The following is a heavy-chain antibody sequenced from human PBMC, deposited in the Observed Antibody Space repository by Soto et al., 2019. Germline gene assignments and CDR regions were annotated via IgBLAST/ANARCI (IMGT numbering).Heavy chain of an antibody. J-gene: IGHJ6*03. CDR1: SGSIYSRNW. Sequence: QVQLQESGPGLVKPSETLSLTCAISSGSIYSRNWWRWVRQPRGKGLEWIGGIFHNGNTKYNSSLKSRVTISIDESKSKCSVRLTSVPAADTAVYFCARGRTSIRYYSFIDFWGKGTAVTVSS. CDR3: ARGRTSIRYYSFIDF. V-gene: IGHV4-4*02. D-gene: IGHD1-7*01. CDR2: IFHNGNT.